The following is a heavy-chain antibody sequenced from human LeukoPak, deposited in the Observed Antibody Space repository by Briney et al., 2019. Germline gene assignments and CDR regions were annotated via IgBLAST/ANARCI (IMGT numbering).Heavy chain of an antibody. CDR2: IYSGGST. V-gene: IGHV3-53*01. J-gene: IGHJ6*03. D-gene: IGHD4-23*01. Sequence: PGGSLRLSCAASGFPVSSSYMSWVRPAPGKGLEWVSVIYSGGSTYYADSVKGRFIISRDNSKNTLYLQMNSLRGEDTAVYYCARRVVTPPYYYYYYMDVWGKGTTVTVSS. CDR1: GFPVSSSY. CDR3: ARRVVTPPYYYYYYMDV.